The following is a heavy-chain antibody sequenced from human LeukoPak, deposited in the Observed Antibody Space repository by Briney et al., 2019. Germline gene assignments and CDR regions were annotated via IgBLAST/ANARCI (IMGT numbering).Heavy chain of an antibody. Sequence: KSSETLSLTCTVSGGSISSYYWSWIRQPPGKGLEWVGYIYYSGSTNYNPSLKSRVTTSVDTSKNQLSLKLSSVTAADTAVYYCARVIRYCSSTSCFGYFDYWGQGTLVTVSS. CDR3: ARVIRYCSSTSCFGYFDY. V-gene: IGHV4-59*08. CDR1: GGSISSYY. CDR2: IYYSGST. J-gene: IGHJ4*02. D-gene: IGHD2-2*01.